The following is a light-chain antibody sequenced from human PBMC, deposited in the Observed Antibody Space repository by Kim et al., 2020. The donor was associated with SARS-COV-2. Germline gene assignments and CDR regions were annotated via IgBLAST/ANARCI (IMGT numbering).Light chain of an antibody. CDR1: SSDIGGDKY. CDR2: EVN. J-gene: IGLJ1*01. CDR3: SSYEGSKDAYV. Sequence: QTVTISCTGTSSDIGGDKYASWYQQHPGKAPRLIIYEVNKRPSGVRDRFSGSKSGNTASLTVSGLQAEDEAVYYCSSYEGSKDAYVFGGGTKVTVL. V-gene: IGLV2-8*01.